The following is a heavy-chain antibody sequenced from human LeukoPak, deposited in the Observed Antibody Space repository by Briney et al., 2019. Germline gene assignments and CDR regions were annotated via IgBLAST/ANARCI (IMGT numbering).Heavy chain of an antibody. CDR2: ISYDGSNK. Sequence: PGGSLRLSCAASGFTFSRCGMQWVRQAPGKGLEWVAIISYDGSNKYYADSVKGRFTISRDNSKNTLSLLMSSLRAEDTAVFYCAKVRSPLEYYYAMDVWGQGTTVTVS. J-gene: IGHJ6*02. D-gene: IGHD1-1*01. CDR3: AKVRSPLEYYYAMDV. CDR1: GFTFSRCG. V-gene: IGHV3-30*18.